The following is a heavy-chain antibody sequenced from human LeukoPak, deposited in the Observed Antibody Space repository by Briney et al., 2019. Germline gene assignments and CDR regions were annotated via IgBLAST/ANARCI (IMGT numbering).Heavy chain of an antibody. J-gene: IGHJ4*02. V-gene: IGHV4-38-2*02. D-gene: IGHD3-9*01. Sequence: PSETLSLTCTVSGYSISSGYYWGWIRQPPGKGLEWIGSIYHSGSTNYNPSLKSRVTISVDKSKNQFSLKLSSVTAADTAVYYCARGSTGEWDQWGQGTLVTVSS. CDR2: IYHSGST. CDR1: GYSISSGYY. CDR3: ARGSTGEWDQ.